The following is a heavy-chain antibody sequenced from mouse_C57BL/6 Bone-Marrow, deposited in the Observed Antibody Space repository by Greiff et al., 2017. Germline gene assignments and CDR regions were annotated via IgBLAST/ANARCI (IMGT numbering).Heavy chain of an antibody. V-gene: IGHV1-55*01. CDR3: ATTYYLWYFDV. J-gene: IGHJ1*03. Sequence: VQLQQPGAELVKPGASVKMSCKASGYTFTSYWLTWVKQRPGQGPAWIGDIYPGSGSTNYNEKFKSKATLTLDTSSSTAYMQLSSLTSEDSAVYYCATTYYLWYFDVWGTGTTVTVSS. CDR2: IYPGSGST. D-gene: IGHD2-10*01. CDR1: GYTFTSYW.